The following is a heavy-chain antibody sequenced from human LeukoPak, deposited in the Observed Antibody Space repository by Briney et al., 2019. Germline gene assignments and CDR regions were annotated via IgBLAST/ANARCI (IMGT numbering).Heavy chain of an antibody. Sequence: PGGSLRLSCAASGFTFSSYWMSWVRQAPGKGLEWVANIKQDGSEKYYVDSVKGRFTISRDNAKNSLYLQMNSLRAEDTAVYYCASAAYYDILTGYSGINWFDPWGQGTLVTVSS. J-gene: IGHJ5*02. V-gene: IGHV3-7*01. D-gene: IGHD3-9*01. CDR2: IKQDGSEK. CDR1: GFTFSSYW. CDR3: ASAAYYDILTGYSGINWFDP.